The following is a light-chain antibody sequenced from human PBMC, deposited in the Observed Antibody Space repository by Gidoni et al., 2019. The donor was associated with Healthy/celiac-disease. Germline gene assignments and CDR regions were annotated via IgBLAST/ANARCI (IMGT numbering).Light chain of an antibody. V-gene: IGKV1-5*01. CDR3: QQDNSYSRT. CDR1: QSISSW. CDR2: DAS. Sequence: IQMTHSPSTLSASVGDRVTITCRASQSISSWLAWYQQKPGKAPKLLIYDASSLESGVPSRFSGSGSGTEFTLTISSLQPDDFATYYCQQDNSYSRTFXQXTKVEIK. J-gene: IGKJ1*01.